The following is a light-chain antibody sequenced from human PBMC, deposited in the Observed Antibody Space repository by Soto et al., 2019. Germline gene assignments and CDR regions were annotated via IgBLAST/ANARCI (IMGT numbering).Light chain of an antibody. Sequence: EIVMTQSPATLSFSPGEIVTLSCRASQSAISNLAWYQQKPGQTPRLLIYDASTRATDIPARFSGSGSGTDFTLTISSLLSEDFAVYYCHQYYKWPLTFGGGTKVDI. V-gene: IGKV3-15*01. J-gene: IGKJ4*01. CDR1: QSAISN. CDR3: HQYYKWPLT. CDR2: DAS.